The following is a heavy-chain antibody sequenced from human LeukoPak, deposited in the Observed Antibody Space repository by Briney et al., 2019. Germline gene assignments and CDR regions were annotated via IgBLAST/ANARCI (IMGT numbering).Heavy chain of an antibody. V-gene: IGHV3-23*01. CDR2: ISGSGTTT. CDR1: GFTFSSHA. Sequence: GGSLRLSCAASGFTFSSHAMSWVRQAPGKGLEWVSAISGSGTTTDYADSVKGRFTISRDNSENMLYLQMNSLRVEDTAVYFCAKDRPNYYGSNGHYYRRDGDYWGQGTLVTVSS. CDR3: AKDRPNYYGSNGHYYRRDGDY. J-gene: IGHJ4*02. D-gene: IGHD3-22*01.